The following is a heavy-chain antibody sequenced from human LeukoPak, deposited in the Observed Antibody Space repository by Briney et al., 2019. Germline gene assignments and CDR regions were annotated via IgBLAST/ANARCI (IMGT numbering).Heavy chain of an antibody. V-gene: IGHV4-34*01. CDR1: GGSFSGYY. CDR2: INHSGST. D-gene: IGHD2-2*01. Sequence: SETLSLTCAVYGGSFSGYYWSWIRQPPGKGLEWIGEINHSGSTNYNPSLKSRVTISVDTSKNQFSLKLSSVAAADTAVYYCARGSVNYCSSTSCSGAFDIWGQGTMVTVSS. CDR3: ARGSVNYCSSTSCSGAFDI. J-gene: IGHJ3*02.